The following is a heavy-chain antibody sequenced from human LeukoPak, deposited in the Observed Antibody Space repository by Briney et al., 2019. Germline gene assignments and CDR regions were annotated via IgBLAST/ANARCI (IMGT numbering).Heavy chain of an antibody. CDR3: ARAQAQAYGSGSYYIPVISGSDY. V-gene: IGHV1-46*04. CDR1: GYTFTSYY. D-gene: IGHD3-10*01. Sequence: GASVKVSCKASGYTFTSYYMHWVRQATGQGLDWMGLINPSGGSTSYAQKLQRRVTMTRDTSTSTVYMELSSLRSEDTAVYYCARAQAQAYGSGSYYIPVISGSDYWGQGTLVTVSS. CDR2: INPSGGST. J-gene: IGHJ4*02.